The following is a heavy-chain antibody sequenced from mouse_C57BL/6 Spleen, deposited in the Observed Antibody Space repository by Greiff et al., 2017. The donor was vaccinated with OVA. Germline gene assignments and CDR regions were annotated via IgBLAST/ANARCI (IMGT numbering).Heavy chain of an antibody. CDR3: AREGGYDGYPGGY. J-gene: IGHJ2*01. D-gene: IGHD2-3*01. CDR2: IDPSDSYT. CDR1: GYTFTSYW. Sequence: QVQLKQSGAELVMPGASVKLSCKASGYTFTSYWMHWVKQRPGQGLEWIGEIDPSDSYTNYNQKFKGKSTLTVDKSSSTAYMQLSSLTSEDSAVYYCAREGGYDGYPGGYWGQGTTLTVSS. V-gene: IGHV1-69*01.